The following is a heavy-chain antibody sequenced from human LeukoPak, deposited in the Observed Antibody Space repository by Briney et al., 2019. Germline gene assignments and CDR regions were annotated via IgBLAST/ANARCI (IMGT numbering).Heavy chain of an antibody. CDR3: ARLGTGTKAALVDY. CDR2: INPSGGST. V-gene: IGHV1-46*01. Sequence: ASVRVSCTASGYTFTSYYMHWVRQAPGQGLEWMGLINPSGGSTNYAQKFQGRVTMTRDTSTSTVYMELSSLRSEDTAVYYCARLGTGTKAALVDYWGQGTLVTVSS. D-gene: IGHD1-7*01. J-gene: IGHJ4*02. CDR1: GYTFTSYY.